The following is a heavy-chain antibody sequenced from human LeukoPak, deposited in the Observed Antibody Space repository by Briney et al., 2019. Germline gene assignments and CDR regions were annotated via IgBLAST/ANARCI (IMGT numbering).Heavy chain of an antibody. Sequence: PGGSLRLSCAGSGLTFSNYGMSWVRQASGKGLEWVSAIDGGGVNTLYADSVKGRFTISRDNSKNTVYLQVNSLSAEDTAIYYCAKRSARPKPFDCWGQGTLVTVSS. D-gene: IGHD6-25*01. J-gene: IGHJ4*02. CDR2: IDGGGVNT. V-gene: IGHV3-23*01. CDR1: GLTFSNYG. CDR3: AKRSARPKPFDC.